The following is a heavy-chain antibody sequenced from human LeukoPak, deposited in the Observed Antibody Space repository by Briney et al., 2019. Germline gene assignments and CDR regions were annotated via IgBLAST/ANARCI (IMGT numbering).Heavy chain of an antibody. Sequence: RQXPGXGLEWMGGIIPIFGTANYAQKFQGRVTITADESTSTAYMELSSLRSEDTAVYYCAKGDYVYYGMDVWGQGTTVTVSS. V-gene: IGHV1-69*01. CDR3: AKGDYVYYGMDV. J-gene: IGHJ6*02. CDR2: IIPIFGTA.